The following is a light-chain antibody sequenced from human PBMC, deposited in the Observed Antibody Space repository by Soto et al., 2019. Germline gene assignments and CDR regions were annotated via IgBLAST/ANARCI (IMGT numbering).Light chain of an antibody. J-gene: IGLJ2*01. Sequence: QSALTQPASVSGSPGQSITISCTGTSSDVGVFNYVSWYPHHPGNAPKLIIYAASNRPPGVSNRFSGSKSGNTASLTISGLQAEDEAEYYCSSSTSTTTLLFGGGTKLTVL. V-gene: IGLV2-14*01. CDR2: AAS. CDR3: SSSTSTTTLL. CDR1: SSDVGVFNY.